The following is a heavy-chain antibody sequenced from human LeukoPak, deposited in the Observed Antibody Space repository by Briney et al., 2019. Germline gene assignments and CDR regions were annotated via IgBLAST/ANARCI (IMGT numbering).Heavy chain of an antibody. CDR2: INPNSGAT. D-gene: IGHD2-15*01. CDR1: GYTFTAHY. CDR3: ARVYCSGGSCYADFDY. V-gene: IGHV1-2*02. J-gene: IGHJ4*02. Sequence: ASVKVSCQASGYTFTAHYIHWVRQAPGLGLEWMGWINPNSGATKSSQRFQGRVTMTRDTSITTAYMELRSLTSDDTAMYYCARVYCSGGSCYADFDYWGQGTLVTVSS.